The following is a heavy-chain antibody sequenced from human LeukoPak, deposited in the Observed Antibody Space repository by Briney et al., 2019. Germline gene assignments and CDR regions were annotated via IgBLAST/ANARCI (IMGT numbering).Heavy chain of an antibody. CDR1: GYTFTGYY. CDR3: ARDLFAGDIVVVPAATSWFDP. J-gene: IGHJ5*02. CDR2: INPNSGGT. D-gene: IGHD2-2*01. Sequence: ASVKVSCKASGYTFTGYYMHWVRQAPGQGLEWMGWINPNSGGTNYAQKFQGRVTMTRDTSISTAYMELSRLRSDDTAVYYCARDLFAGDIVVVPAATSWFDPWGQGTLVTVSS. V-gene: IGHV1-2*02.